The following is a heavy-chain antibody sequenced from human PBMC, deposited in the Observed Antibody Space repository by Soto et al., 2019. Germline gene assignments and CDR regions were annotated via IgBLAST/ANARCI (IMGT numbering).Heavy chain of an antibody. CDR3: ATESGSTYGYFDH. CDR1: GGSVTSDEDY. J-gene: IGHJ4*02. CDR2: ISNSGST. V-gene: IGHV4-30-4*01. D-gene: IGHD5-18*01. Sequence: LSLTCTVSGGSVTSDEDYWTWIRQSPGKGLEWIGYISNSGSTGYNPSLKTRLSMSVDRSKNQFTLRPTSVTAADTAVYFCATESGSTYGYFDHWGQGTQVTVSS.